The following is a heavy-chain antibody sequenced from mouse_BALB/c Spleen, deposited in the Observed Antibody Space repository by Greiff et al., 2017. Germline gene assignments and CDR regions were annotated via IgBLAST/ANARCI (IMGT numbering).Heavy chain of an antibody. CDR1: GYSFTDYI. CDR3: AGGARATDYDAMDY. CDR2: LSRYNGAT. D-gene: IGHD3-1*01. Sequence: EVQLQQTGPELVKPGASVKISCKASGYSFTDYIMHWVKQSHGKSLEWIGYLSRYNGATSYNQKFKGKATFTVDTSSSTAYMQFNSLASEDSAVYYCAGGARATDYDAMDYGGQGNSVTVSS. J-gene: IGHJ4*01. V-gene: IGHV1S135*01.